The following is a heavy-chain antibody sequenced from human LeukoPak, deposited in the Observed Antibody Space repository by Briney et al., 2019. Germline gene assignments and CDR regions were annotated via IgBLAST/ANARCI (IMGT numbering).Heavy chain of an antibody. V-gene: IGHV3-48*03. Sequence: PGGSLRLSCAASGFTFSSYEMNWVRQAPGKGLEWVSYISSSGSTIYYADSVKGRFTISRDNAKNSLYLQMNSLRAEDTAVYYCARVGSGSYDSSGYSPPAYYYYYMDVWGKGTTVTVSS. D-gene: IGHD3-22*01. CDR2: ISSSGSTI. J-gene: IGHJ6*03. CDR1: GFTFSSYE. CDR3: ARVGSGSYDSSGYSPPAYYYYYMDV.